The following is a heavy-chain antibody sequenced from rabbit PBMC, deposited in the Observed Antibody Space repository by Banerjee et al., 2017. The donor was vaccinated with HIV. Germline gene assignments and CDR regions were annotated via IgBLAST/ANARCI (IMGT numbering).Heavy chain of an antibody. CDR3: ATGYGYRYYGMDL. CDR2: INAGGSGST. D-gene: IGHD6-1*01. CDR1: GIDFSSYCY. V-gene: IGHV1S40*01. J-gene: IGHJ6*01. Sequence: QSLEESGGDLVKPGASLTLTCTASGIDFSSYCYMCWVRQAPGKGLEWIACINAGGSGSTYYASWAKGRFTISKTSATTVTLQMTSLTAADTAPYFCATGYGYRYYGMDLWGPGTLVTVS.